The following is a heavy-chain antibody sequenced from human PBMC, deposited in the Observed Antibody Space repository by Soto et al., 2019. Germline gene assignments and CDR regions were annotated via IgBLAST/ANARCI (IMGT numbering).Heavy chain of an antibody. CDR3: ARAPNRLGGFWFDP. CDR1: GFIFSNYA. Sequence: QVQLVESGGGVVQPGRSLRLSCAASGFIFSNYAIHWVRQAPGTGLEWVALISYDGYDKYYTDSVKGRFTISRDNSKNTLYLQMNSLRPEDTAVYYCARAPNRLGGFWFDPWGQGTLVTVSS. D-gene: IGHD1-26*01. CDR2: ISYDGYDK. V-gene: IGHV3-30*04. J-gene: IGHJ5*02.